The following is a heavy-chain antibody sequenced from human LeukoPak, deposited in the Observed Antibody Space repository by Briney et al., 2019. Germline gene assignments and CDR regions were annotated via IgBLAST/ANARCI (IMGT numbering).Heavy chain of an antibody. CDR1: GFTFSTSG. CDR3: ARDVPRTSGP. D-gene: IGHD3-10*01. J-gene: IGHJ5*02. CDR2: IWYDGSNK. V-gene: IGHV3-33*01. Sequence: GGSLRLSCAASGFTFSTSGMHWVRQAPGKGLEWVAVIWYDGSNKHYAESVKGRFSISRDNSKSTLYLQMNSLRAEDTAVYYCARDVPRTSGPWGQGTLVTVSS.